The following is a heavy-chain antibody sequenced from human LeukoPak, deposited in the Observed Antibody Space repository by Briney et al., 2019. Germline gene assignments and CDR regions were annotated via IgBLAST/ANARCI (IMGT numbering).Heavy chain of an antibody. Sequence: GGSLRLSCAASGFTFSDYSMSWIRQAPGKGLEWVSYISTSSSYTNYADSVKGRFTISRDNAKNSLYLQMNSLRVEDTAVYYCARDRYYASGSYNWFDPWGQGTLVTVSS. CDR2: ISTSSSYT. D-gene: IGHD3-10*01. CDR3: ARDRYYASGSYNWFDP. J-gene: IGHJ5*02. V-gene: IGHV3-11*05. CDR1: GFTFSDYS.